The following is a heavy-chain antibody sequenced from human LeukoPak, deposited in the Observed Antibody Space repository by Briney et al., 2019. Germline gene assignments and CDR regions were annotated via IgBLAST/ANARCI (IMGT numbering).Heavy chain of an antibody. D-gene: IGHD3-22*01. Sequence: ASVKVSCKASGYTFTGYYMHWVRQAPGQGLEWMGWINPNSGGTNYAQKFQGRVTMTRDTSISTAYMELSTLRSDDTAVYYCARIIYDSSGYYDAFDIWGQGTMVTVSS. J-gene: IGHJ3*02. V-gene: IGHV1-2*02. CDR1: GYTFTGYY. CDR2: INPNSGGT. CDR3: ARIIYDSSGYYDAFDI.